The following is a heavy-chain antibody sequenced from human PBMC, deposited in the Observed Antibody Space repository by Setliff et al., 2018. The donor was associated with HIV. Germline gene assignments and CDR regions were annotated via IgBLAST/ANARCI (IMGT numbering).Heavy chain of an antibody. Sequence: ASVKVSCKASGYTFTSYYMHWVRQAPGQGLEWMGIINPSSGSTTYAQKFQGRVTMTRDTSMSTVYMELRSLRSEDTAVYYCARDPAPSSSASYFQHWGQGTPVTVSS. CDR1: GYTFTSYY. CDR3: ARDPAPSSSASYFQH. J-gene: IGHJ1*01. CDR2: INPSSGST. V-gene: IGHV1-46*01. D-gene: IGHD6-6*01.